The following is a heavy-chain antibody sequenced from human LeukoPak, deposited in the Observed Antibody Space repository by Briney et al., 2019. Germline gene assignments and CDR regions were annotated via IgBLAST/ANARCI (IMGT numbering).Heavy chain of an antibody. CDR3: ARDSGSSAFDY. CDR1: GGSISSYY. V-gene: IGHV4-59*01. Sequence: PSETPSLTSTVSGGSISSYYWSWIRQPPGKGLQWIGYIYYSGSTNYNPSLKSRVTISVDTSKNQFSLKLSSVTAADTAVYCCARDSGSSAFDYWGQGTLVTVS. CDR2: IYYSGST. D-gene: IGHD2-15*01. J-gene: IGHJ4*02.